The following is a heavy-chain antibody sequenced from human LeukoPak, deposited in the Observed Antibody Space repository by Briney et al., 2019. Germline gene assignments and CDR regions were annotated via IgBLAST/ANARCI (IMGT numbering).Heavy chain of an antibody. Sequence: ASVKVSCKASGYTFTSYYMHWVRQAPGQGLERMGIINPSGGSTSYAQKFQGRVTMTRDMSTSTVYMELSSLRSEDTAVYYCARVNAVTRYDYWGQGTLVTVSS. CDR1: GYTFTSYY. D-gene: IGHD4-17*01. J-gene: IGHJ4*02. CDR3: ARVNAVTRYDY. V-gene: IGHV1-46*01. CDR2: INPSGGST.